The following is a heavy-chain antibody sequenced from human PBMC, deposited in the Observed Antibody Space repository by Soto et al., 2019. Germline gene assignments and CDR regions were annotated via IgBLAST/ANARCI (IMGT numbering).Heavy chain of an antibody. CDR1: GFTFSSHA. CDR3: ARDARNADYAY. J-gene: IGHJ4*02. D-gene: IGHD3-16*01. Sequence: EVQLVESVGGLVQPGGALRLSCAVSGFTFSSHAMNWVRQAPGKVLEWVAYIHSIRSIIYYADSVKGRFTISRDNAKNSLYLPMDSLRDEDTAVYYCARDARNADYAYWGQGNLVTVSS. CDR2: IHSIRSII. V-gene: IGHV3-48*02.